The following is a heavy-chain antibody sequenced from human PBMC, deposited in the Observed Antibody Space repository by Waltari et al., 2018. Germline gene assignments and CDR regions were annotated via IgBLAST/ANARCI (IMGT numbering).Heavy chain of an antibody. D-gene: IGHD2-15*01. Sequence: VEFGGGVFQPGRSLRVSCAGLGFHFSNWIIHWVRQAPGTGLEWVAAMSYDGISRYYADSVKGRFTIGGDDSKNTVYLQIDSLRPEDTAVYYCAREGGTSGYSGYFDHWGQGTLVTVSS. V-gene: IGHV3-30*01. J-gene: IGHJ4*02. CDR2: MSYDGISR. CDR3: AREGGTSGYSGYFDH. CDR1: GFHFSNWI.